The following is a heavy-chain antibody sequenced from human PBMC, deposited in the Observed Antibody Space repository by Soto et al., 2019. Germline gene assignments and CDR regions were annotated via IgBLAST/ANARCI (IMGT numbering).Heavy chain of an antibody. J-gene: IGHJ4*02. CDR1: GDTFSSYA. V-gene: IGHV1-69*13. D-gene: IGHD3-10*01. Sequence: SVKVSCKASGDTFSSYAISWVRQAPGQGLEWMGGIIPIFGTANYAQKFQGRVTITADESTSTAYMELSSLRSEDTAVYYCAIWSYGSGSYGYWGQGTLVTVSS. CDR3: AIWSYGSGSYGY. CDR2: IIPIFGTA.